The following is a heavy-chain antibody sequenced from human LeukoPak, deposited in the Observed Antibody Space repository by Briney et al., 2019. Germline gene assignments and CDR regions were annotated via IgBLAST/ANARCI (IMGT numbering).Heavy chain of an antibody. CDR3: ARGLITGAAGTYYYYGMDV. V-gene: IGHV3-64*02. J-gene: IGHJ6*02. CDR1: GFTFSTYA. Sequence: GGSLRLSCSASGFTFSTYAMHWVRQAPGKGLEYVSAISSNGGTIYYTDSVKGRFTISRDNSKSTLYLQMGGLRGEDMAVYYCARGLITGAAGTYYYYGMDVWGQGTTVTVSS. D-gene: IGHD6-13*01. CDR2: ISSNGGTI.